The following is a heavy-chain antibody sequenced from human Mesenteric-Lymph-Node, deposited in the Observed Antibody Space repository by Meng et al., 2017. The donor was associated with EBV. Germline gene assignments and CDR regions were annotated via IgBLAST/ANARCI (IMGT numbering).Heavy chain of an antibody. CDR1: GYSFSSYG. Sequence: QFFLVQSGAEVXXXXXSXKVXXXASGYSFSSYGIGWVRQAPGQGLEWMGWISGYNGHTKYAQKFQGRLTMTTDTSTNTAYMELRSLKSDDTAVYYCARERDYGGNFYYFDYWGQGTLVTVSS. CDR2: ISGYNGHT. V-gene: IGHV1-18*01. CDR3: ARERDYGGNFYYFDY. J-gene: IGHJ4*02. D-gene: IGHD4-23*01.